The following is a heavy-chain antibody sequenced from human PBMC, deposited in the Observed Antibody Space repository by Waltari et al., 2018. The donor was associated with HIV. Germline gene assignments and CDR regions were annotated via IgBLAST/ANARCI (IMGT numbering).Heavy chain of an antibody. D-gene: IGHD6-6*01. CDR3: TTDVQQRTYSSSSWAGY. CDR1: GFTFSNAW. J-gene: IGHJ4*02. CDR2: IKSKTDGGTT. Sequence: EVQLVESGGGLVKPGGSLRLSCAASGFTFSNAWMSWVRQAPAKGRQWVGRIKSKTDGGTTDYAAPVKGRFTISRDDSKNTLYLQMNSLKTEDTAVYYCTTDVQQRTYSSSSWAGYWGQGTLVTVSS. V-gene: IGHV3-15*01.